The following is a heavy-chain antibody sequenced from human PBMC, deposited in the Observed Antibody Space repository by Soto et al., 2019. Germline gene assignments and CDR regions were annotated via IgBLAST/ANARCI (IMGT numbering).Heavy chain of an antibody. CDR2: ISGSGGST. CDR3: ANLSLPWGGVSVVVAAAGACDI. D-gene: IGHD2-2*01. CDR1: GFTFSSYA. Sequence: EVQLVESGGGWVQPGGSLRLSCAASGFTFSSYAINWVRQAPGKGLEWVSAISGSGGSTYYADSVKGRFTISRDNSKITLYLQMNILRAEDPALDYCANLSLPWGGVSVVVAAAGACDIWGRGTMLTLSS. V-gene: IGHV3-23*04. J-gene: IGHJ3*02.